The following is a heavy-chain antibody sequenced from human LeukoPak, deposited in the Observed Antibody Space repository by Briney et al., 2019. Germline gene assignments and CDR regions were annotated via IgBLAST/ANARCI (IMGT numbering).Heavy chain of an antibody. CDR3: ASSTEEYYYDSSGYYGY. D-gene: IGHD3-22*01. CDR2: IIPIFGTA. V-gene: IGHV1-69*05. CDR1: GGTFSSYA. J-gene: IGHJ4*02. Sequence: SVKVSCRASGGTFSSYAIGWVRQAPGQGLEWMGGIIPIFGTANYAQKFQGRVTITTDESTSTAYMELSSLRSEDTAVYYCASSTEEYYYDSSGYYGYWGQGTLVTVSS.